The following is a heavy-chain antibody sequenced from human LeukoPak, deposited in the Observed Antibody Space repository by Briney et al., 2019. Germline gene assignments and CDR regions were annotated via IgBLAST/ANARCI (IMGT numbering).Heavy chain of an antibody. CDR1: GYTFTGYY. J-gene: IGHJ6*03. CDR3: ARTNYDFWSGYFHYYYMDV. D-gene: IGHD3-3*01. V-gene: IGHV1-2*02. CDR2: INPNSGGT. Sequence: ASVKVSCKASGYTFTGYYMHWVRQAPGQGLEWMGWINPNSGGTNYAQEFQGRVTMTRDTSISTAYMELSRLRSDDTAVYYCARTNYDFWSGYFHYYYMDVWGKGTTVTVSS.